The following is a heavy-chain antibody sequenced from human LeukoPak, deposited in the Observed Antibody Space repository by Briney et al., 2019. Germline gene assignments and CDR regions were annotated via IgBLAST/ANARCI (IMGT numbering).Heavy chain of an antibody. CDR2: MNPNSGNT. J-gene: IGHJ4*02. CDR1: GYTFTTYD. D-gene: IGHD3-10*01. Sequence: ASVKVSCKASGYTFTTYDLNWVRQATGQGLEWMGWMNPNSGNTGYAQKFQGGVTMTRNIPITTAYMELSNLTSEDTAVYYCARRIRGAPTDYWGQGTLVTVS. CDR3: ARRIRGAPTDY. V-gene: IGHV1-8*01.